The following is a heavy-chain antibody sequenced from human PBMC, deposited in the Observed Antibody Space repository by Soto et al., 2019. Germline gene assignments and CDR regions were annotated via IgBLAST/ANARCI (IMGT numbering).Heavy chain of an antibody. J-gene: IGHJ6*02. CDR3: ARGSVVSPFYYYGMDV. D-gene: IGHD2-15*01. V-gene: IGHV1-69*12. CDR2: IIPIFGTA. Sequence: QVQLVQSGAEVKKPGSSVKVSCKASGATFSSYAISWVREAPGQGLEWMGGIIPIFGTANYAQKFQGRVTITADESTSTAYMELSSLRSEDTAVYYCARGSVVSPFYYYGMDVWGQGTTVTVSS. CDR1: GATFSSYA.